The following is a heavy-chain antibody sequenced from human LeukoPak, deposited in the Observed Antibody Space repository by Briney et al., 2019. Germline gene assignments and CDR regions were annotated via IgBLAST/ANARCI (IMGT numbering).Heavy chain of an antibody. CDR1: GFTFSSHW. Sequence: GGSLRLSCAASGFTFSSHWMHWVCQAPGKRLVWVSRINSDGSSTSYADSVKGRFTISRDNAKNTRYLQMNSLRAEDTAVYYCARGPPYGSGSYYPGDYWGQGTLVTVSS. CDR2: INSDGSST. CDR3: ARGPPYGSGSYYPGDY. J-gene: IGHJ4*02. V-gene: IGHV3-74*01. D-gene: IGHD3-10*01.